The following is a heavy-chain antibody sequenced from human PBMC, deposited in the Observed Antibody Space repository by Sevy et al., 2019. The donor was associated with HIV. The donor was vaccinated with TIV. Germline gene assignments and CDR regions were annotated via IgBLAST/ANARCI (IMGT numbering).Heavy chain of an antibody. D-gene: IGHD3-22*01. CDR1: GFTFSSYS. V-gene: IGHV3-48*02. CDR3: ARDLRITTIVVAALDAFDI. CDR2: ISSSSSTI. Sequence: GGSLRLSCAASGFTFSSYSMNWVRQAPGKGLEWVSYISSSSSTIYYADSVKGRFTISRDNAKNSLYLQMNSLRDEDTAVYYCARDLRITTIVVAALDAFDIWGQGTMVTVSS. J-gene: IGHJ3*02.